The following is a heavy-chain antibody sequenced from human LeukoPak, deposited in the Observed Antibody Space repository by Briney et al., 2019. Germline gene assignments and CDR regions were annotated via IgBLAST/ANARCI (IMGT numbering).Heavy chain of an antibody. CDR3: ARQFDS. J-gene: IGHJ4*02. Sequence: SETLSLTCTVSGASISSGTYYWGWLRQPPGKGLEWIGSIYYSVNTYYNPSLKSRVTISVDTSKNQFSLKLSSVTAADTAVYYCARQFDSWGQGTPVTVSS. CDR2: IYYSVNT. V-gene: IGHV4-39*01. CDR1: GASISSGTYY.